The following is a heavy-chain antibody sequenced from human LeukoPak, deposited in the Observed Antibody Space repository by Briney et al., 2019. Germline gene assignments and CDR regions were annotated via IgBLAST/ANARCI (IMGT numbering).Heavy chain of an antibody. D-gene: IGHD2-21*02. CDR1: GRTFSSYA. CDR2: IIPIFGTA. Sequence: GASVKVSCKASGRTFSSYAVSCVRHAPGQGLEWMREIIPIFGTANYAQKVQRRVTITADDSTSTAYMELSSLRSEDTAVYYCARDRTYCGGDCYEPSYYYYGMDVWGKGTTVTVST. V-gene: IGHV1-69*13. CDR3: ARDRTYCGGDCYEPSYYYYGMDV. J-gene: IGHJ6*04.